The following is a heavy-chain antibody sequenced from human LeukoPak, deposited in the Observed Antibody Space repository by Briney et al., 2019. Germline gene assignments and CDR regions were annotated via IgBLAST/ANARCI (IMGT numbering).Heavy chain of an antibody. CDR2: ISYDGSNK. V-gene: IGHV3-30*03. J-gene: IGHJ4*02. CDR1: GFTFSSYG. Sequence: PGGSLRLSCAASGFTFSSYGMHWVRQAPGKGLEWVAVISYDGSNKYYADSVKGRFTISRDNSKNTLYLQMNSLRSEDTAVYFCAREPPATGYYDYWGQGTLVTVSS. D-gene: IGHD3-9*01. CDR3: AREPPATGYYDY.